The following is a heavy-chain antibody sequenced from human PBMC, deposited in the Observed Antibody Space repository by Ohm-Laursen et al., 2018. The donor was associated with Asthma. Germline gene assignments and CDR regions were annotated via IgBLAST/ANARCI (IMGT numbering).Heavy chain of an antibody. CDR3: AYETWWRFVN. D-gene: IGHD2-15*01. V-gene: IGHV3-7*01. CDR1: GITVSVNY. Sequence: GSLRLSCAASGITVSVNYMTWVRQAPGKGLESVAKIKPDGSEKYYVDSVKGRFTISRDNAKNSLYLQMNSLRPEDTGVYYCAYETWWRFVNWGQGVLVTVSS. CDR2: IKPDGSEK. J-gene: IGHJ4*02.